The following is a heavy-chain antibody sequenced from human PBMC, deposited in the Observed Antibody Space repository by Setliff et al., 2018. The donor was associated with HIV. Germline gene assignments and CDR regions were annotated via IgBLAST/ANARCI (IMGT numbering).Heavy chain of an antibody. J-gene: IGHJ6*02. D-gene: IGHD3-10*01. CDR1: GYTFTGYY. CDR3: AGESFGSYYGSGSYNSPSPYYYYGMDV. Sequence: ASVKVSCKASGYTFTGYYMYWVRQAPGQGLEWMGWINPNSGGTNYAQKFQGWVTMTRDTSISTAYMELSRLRSDDTAVYYCAGESFGSYYGSGSYNSPSPYYYYGMDVWGQGTTVTV. V-gene: IGHV1-2*04. CDR2: INPNSGGT.